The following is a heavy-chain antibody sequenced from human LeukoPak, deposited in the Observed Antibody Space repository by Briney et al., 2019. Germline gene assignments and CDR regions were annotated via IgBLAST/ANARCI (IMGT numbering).Heavy chain of an antibody. Sequence: PGGSLRLSCAASGFTFDDYAMHWVRQAPEKGLEWVSGISWDSGSIGYADSVKGRFTISRDNAKNSLYLQMNSLRAEDTALYYCAKDRGAVRGVIIEYGMDVWGQGTTVTVSS. V-gene: IGHV3-9*01. J-gene: IGHJ6*02. CDR1: GFTFDDYA. CDR2: ISWDSGSI. CDR3: AKDRGAVRGVIIEYGMDV. D-gene: IGHD3-10*01.